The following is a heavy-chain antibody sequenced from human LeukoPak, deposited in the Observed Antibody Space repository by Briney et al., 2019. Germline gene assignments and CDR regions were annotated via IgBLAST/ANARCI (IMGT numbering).Heavy chain of an antibody. CDR1: GFTFSSYA. J-gene: IGHJ3*02. CDR2: ISGSGGST. V-gene: IGHV3-23*01. Sequence: PGGSLRLSCAASGFTFSSYAMSWVRQAPGKGLEWVSAISGSGGSTYYADSVKGRFTISRDNSKNTLYLQMNSLRAEDTAVYYCAKDGSSSWYRSDAFDIWGQGTMVTVSS. CDR3: AKDGSSSWYRSDAFDI. D-gene: IGHD6-13*01.